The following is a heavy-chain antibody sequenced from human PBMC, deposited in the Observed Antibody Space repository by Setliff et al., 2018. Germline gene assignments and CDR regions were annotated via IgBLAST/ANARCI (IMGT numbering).Heavy chain of an antibody. CDR3: AREVDGDYYFDY. CDR1: GFTFSSHG. Sequence: GGSLRLSCAASGFTFSSHGMSWVRQAPGKGLEWVVLISGSGTSTYYADSVKGRFTISRDNSNNTLHLHMNSLRAEDTAVYYCAREVDGDYYFDYWGQGTLVTVSS. CDR2: ISGSGTST. D-gene: IGHD4-17*01. V-gene: IGHV3-23*01. J-gene: IGHJ4*02.